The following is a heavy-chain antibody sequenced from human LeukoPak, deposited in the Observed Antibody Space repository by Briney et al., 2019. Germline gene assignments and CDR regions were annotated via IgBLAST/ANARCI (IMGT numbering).Heavy chain of an antibody. D-gene: IGHD2-15*01. CDR3: ARWEYCIGGSCYPY. V-gene: IGHV4-34*01. CDR2: INHSGGT. J-gene: IGHJ4*02. Sequence: SETLSLNCAVYGGSFRGYYWSWIRQPPGKGLEWIGEINHSGGTNYNPSLKSRVTISVDTSKNQFSMKLSSVTAADTAVYYCARWEYCIGGSCYPYWGQGTLVTVSS. CDR1: GGSFRGYY.